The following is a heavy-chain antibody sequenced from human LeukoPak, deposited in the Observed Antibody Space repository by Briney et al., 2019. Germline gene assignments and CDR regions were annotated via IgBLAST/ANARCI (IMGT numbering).Heavy chain of an antibody. D-gene: IGHD6-19*01. Sequence: GGSLRLSCAASGFTVSSNYMSWVRQAPGKGLEWVSVIYSGGTTYYADSVKGRFTISRDNSKNTLYLQMNSLRAEDTAVYYCARVGSSSGWYRNWGQGTLVTVSS. CDR3: ARVGSSSGWYRN. V-gene: IGHV3-53*01. CDR1: GFTVSSNY. J-gene: IGHJ4*02. CDR2: IYSGGTT.